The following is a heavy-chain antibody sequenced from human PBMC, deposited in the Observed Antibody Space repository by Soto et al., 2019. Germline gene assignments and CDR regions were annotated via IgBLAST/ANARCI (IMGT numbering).Heavy chain of an antibody. CDR3: ARDHSSSYGYYYYYGMDV. J-gene: IGHJ6*02. Sequence: GASVKVSCKASGYTFTSYGISWVRQAPGQGLEWMGWISAYNGNTNYAQKLQGRVTMTTDTSTSTAYMELRSLRSDDTAVFYFARDHSSSYGYYYYYGMDVWGQGTTVTVSS. CDR2: ISAYNGNT. V-gene: IGHV1-18*01. D-gene: IGHD6-13*01. CDR1: GYTFTSYG.